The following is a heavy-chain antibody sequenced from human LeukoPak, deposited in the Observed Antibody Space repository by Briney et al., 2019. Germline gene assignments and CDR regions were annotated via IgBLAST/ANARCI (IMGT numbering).Heavy chain of an antibody. D-gene: IGHD1-26*01. J-gene: IGHJ2*01. Sequence: PGGSLRLSCSASGFTFSSYGMHWVRQAPGKGLEWVAVISYDGSNKYYADSVKGRFTISRDNSKNTLYLQMNSLRAEDTAVYYCAKDAQVGATLNWYFDLWGRGTLVTVSS. CDR2: ISYDGSNK. CDR1: GFTFSSYG. V-gene: IGHV3-30*18. CDR3: AKDAQVGATLNWYFDL.